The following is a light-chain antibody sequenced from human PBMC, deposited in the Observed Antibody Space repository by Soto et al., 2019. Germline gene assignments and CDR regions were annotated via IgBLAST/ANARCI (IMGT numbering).Light chain of an antibody. CDR2: EVS. CDR1: SSDVGAYNY. CDR3: SSYTSSSTWL. J-gene: IGLJ3*02. Sequence: QSALTQPASVSGSPGQSITMSCTGTSSDVGAYNYVSWYQQHPGKAPKLMIYEVSNRPSGVSNRFSGSKSANTASLTISGLQAGDEADYYCSSYTSSSTWLFGGGTNLTVL. V-gene: IGLV2-14*03.